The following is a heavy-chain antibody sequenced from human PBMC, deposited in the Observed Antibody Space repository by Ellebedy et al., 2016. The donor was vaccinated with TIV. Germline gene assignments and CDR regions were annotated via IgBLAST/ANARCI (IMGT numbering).Heavy chain of an antibody. D-gene: IGHD3-3*01. CDR1: GASISSWY. CDR3: ARGGVGFGVVSSFDY. V-gene: IGHV4-59*08. CDR2: VYYTGST. J-gene: IGHJ4*02. Sequence: MPSETLSLTCTVSGASISSWYWSWIRQAPGKGLEWIGYVYYTGSTNYSPSLKSRVSMSVDTSKNQFSLKLGSVTAADTAVYYCARGGVGFGVVSSFDYWGQGTLVTVSS.